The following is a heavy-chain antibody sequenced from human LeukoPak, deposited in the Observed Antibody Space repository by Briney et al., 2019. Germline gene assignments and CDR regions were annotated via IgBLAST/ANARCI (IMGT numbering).Heavy chain of an antibody. CDR2: ISYDGSNK. Sequence: GGSLRLSCAASGFTFSSYALHWVRQAPGKGLEWVAVISYDGSNKYYADSVKGRFTISRDNSKNTLYLQMNSLRPEGTALYYCARNPVGAYSFDYWGQGTLVTVSS. J-gene: IGHJ4*02. D-gene: IGHD1-26*01. V-gene: IGHV3-30-3*01. CDR1: GFTFSSYA. CDR3: ARNPVGAYSFDY.